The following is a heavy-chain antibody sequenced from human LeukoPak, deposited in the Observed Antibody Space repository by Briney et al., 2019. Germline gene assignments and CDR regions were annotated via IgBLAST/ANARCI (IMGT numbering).Heavy chain of an antibody. D-gene: IGHD3-10*01. CDR3: AGGGY. J-gene: IGHJ4*02. CDR1: EFTFSSNN. CDR2: ISRSSSTI. Sequence: GGSLRLFCTASEFTFSSNNMNWVRQAPGKGLEWVSSISRSSSTIYYADSVKGRFAISRDNAKDSLYLQMNSLRDEDTAVYYCAGGGYWGQGTLVTVSS. V-gene: IGHV3-48*02.